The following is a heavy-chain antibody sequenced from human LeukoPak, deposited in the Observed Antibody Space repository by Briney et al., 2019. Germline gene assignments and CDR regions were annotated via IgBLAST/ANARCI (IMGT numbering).Heavy chain of an antibody. Sequence: GGSLRLSCAASGFTFSSYAMSWVRQAPGKGLEWVSAISGSGGSTYYADSVKGRFTISRDNSKSTLYLQMNSLRAEDTAVYYCAKDTPLGGYSGYDYVWDYWGQGTLVTVSS. CDR3: AKDTPLGGYSGYDYVWDY. CDR2: ISGSGGST. J-gene: IGHJ4*02. D-gene: IGHD5-12*01. CDR1: GFTFSSYA. V-gene: IGHV3-23*01.